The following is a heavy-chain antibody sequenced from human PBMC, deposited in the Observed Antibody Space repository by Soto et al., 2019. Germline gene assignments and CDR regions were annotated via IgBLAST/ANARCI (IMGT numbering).Heavy chain of an antibody. J-gene: IGHJ4*02. CDR3: ARKATVTTCFDY. CDR2: IYHSGST. D-gene: IGHD4-17*01. V-gene: IGHV4-30-2*01. CDR1: GGSISSGGYS. Sequence: PSETLSLTCAVSGGSISSGGYSWSWIRQPPGKGLEWIGYIYHSGSTYYNPSLKSRVTISVDTSKNQFSLKLSSVTAADTAVYYCARKATVTTCFDYWGQGTLVTVSS.